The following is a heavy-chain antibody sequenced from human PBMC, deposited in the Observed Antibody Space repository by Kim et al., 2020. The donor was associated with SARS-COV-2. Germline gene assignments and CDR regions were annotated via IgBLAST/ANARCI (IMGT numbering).Heavy chain of an antibody. CDR3: APLYYSGMDV. CDR2: GGT. J-gene: IGHJ6*02. Sequence: GGTNQDQKVQGRATITRDTSISTAYMELSRLRSDDTAVYYCAPLYYSGMDVWGQGTTVTVSS. V-gene: IGHV1-2*02.